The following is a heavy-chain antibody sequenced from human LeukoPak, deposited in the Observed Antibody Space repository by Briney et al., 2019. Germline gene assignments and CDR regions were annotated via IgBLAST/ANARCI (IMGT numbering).Heavy chain of an antibody. CDR2: IKQDGSEK. V-gene: IGHV3-7*01. Sequence: GGSLTLSCTASGFTFSSYWMSWVRQAPGKGLEWVANIKQDGSEKYYVDSVKGRFTISRDNAKNSLYLQMNRLRAEDTAVYYCARGSNYYGSGSYSYYFDYWGQGTLVTVSS. J-gene: IGHJ4*02. CDR1: GFTFSSYW. D-gene: IGHD3-10*01. CDR3: ARGSNYYGSGSYSYYFDY.